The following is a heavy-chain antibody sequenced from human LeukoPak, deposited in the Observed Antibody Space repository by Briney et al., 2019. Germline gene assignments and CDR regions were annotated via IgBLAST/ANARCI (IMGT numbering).Heavy chain of an antibody. D-gene: IGHD2-2*01. CDR2: ISYDGSNK. Sequence: PGRSLRLSCAASGFTFSSYAMHWVRQAPGKGLEWVAVISYDGSNKYYADSVKGRFTISRDNSKNTLYLQMNSLRAEDTAVYYCARDYCSSTSCYVMDYYYYMDVWGKGTTVTVSS. CDR3: ARDYCSSTSCYVMDYYYYMDV. CDR1: GFTFSSYA. V-gene: IGHV3-30*04. J-gene: IGHJ6*03.